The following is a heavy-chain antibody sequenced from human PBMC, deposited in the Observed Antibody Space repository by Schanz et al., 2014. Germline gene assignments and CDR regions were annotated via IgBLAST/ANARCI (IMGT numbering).Heavy chain of an antibody. CDR1: GGTFSSYS. V-gene: IGHV1-2*02. CDR3: ASSGAGYSSSWDFDY. J-gene: IGHJ4*02. CDR2: INPNSGGT. Sequence: QVQLVQSGAEVKKPGSSVKVSCKASGGTFSSYSISWVRQAPGQGLEWMGWINPNSGGTNYAQKFQGRVTMTRDTSISTAYMELSSLRSDDAAVYYCASSGAGYSSSWDFDYGGQGTLVTVSA. D-gene: IGHD6-13*01.